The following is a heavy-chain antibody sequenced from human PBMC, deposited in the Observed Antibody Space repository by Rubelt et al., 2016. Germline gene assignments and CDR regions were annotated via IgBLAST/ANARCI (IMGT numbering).Heavy chain of an antibody. Sequence: QVQLVQSGAEVKKPGASVKVSCKASGYTFTSYYMHWVRQAPGQGLEWMGIINPSGGSTSYAQKFQGRVTMTRDTVTGTGDMGLSSLRSEDTAGYYCARSPRYDFEDNWFDPWGQGTLATVSS. CDR2: INPSGGST. CDR3: ARSPRYDFEDNWFDP. CDR1: GYTFTSYY. J-gene: IGHJ5*02. D-gene: IGHD3-3*01. V-gene: IGHV1-46*01.